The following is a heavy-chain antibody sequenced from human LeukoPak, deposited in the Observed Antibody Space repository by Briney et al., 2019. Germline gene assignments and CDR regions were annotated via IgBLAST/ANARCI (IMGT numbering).Heavy chain of an antibody. CDR1: GGSISSSSYY. D-gene: IGHD3-9*01. Sequence: PSETLSLTCTVSGGSISSSSYYWGWIRQPPGKGLEWIGSIYYSGSTYYNPSLKSRVTISVDTSKNQFSLKLSSVTAADTAVYYCARGRLRYFDWLPESYYYMDVWGKGTTVTVSS. J-gene: IGHJ6*03. CDR2: IYYSGST. V-gene: IGHV4-39*01. CDR3: ARGRLRYFDWLPESYYYMDV.